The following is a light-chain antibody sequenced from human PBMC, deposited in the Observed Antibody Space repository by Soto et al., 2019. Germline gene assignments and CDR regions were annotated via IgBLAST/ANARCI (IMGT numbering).Light chain of an antibody. J-gene: IGKJ1*01. CDR1: QSISSW. CDR2: DAS. V-gene: IGKV1-5*01. CDR3: QQYDSQGT. Sequence: DSQMTQSPSTLSASVRDRVTITCRASQSISSWLAWYQQKPGKAPKLLIYDASSLENGVPSRFSGSGSGTEFTLTISSLQADDFATYYCQQYDSQGTFGQGTKVDIK.